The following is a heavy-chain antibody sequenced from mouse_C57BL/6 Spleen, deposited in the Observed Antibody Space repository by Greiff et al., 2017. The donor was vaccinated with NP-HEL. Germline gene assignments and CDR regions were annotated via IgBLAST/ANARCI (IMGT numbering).Heavy chain of an antibody. Sequence: QVQLQQPGAELVKPGASVKMSCKASGYTFTSYWITWVKQRPGQGLEWIGDIYPGSGSTNYNEKFKSKATLTVDTSSSTAYMQLSSLTSEDPAVYYCARTYYYGSSYGAGPLTCWGKGTTLTVSS. J-gene: IGHJ2*01. CDR1: GYTFTSYW. CDR2: IYPGSGST. V-gene: IGHV1-55*01. CDR3: ARTYYYGSSYGAGPLTC. D-gene: IGHD1-1*01.